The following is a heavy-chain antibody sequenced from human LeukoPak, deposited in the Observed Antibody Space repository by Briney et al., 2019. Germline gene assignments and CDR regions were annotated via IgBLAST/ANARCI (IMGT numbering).Heavy chain of an antibody. J-gene: IGHJ1*01. V-gene: IGHV3-23*01. CDR2: ISGSGGST. CDR3: AKDRGLLWFGELSELWYFQH. CDR1: GFTFSSYA. Sequence: GGSLRLSCAASGFTFSSYAMSWVRQAPGKGLEWVSAISGSGGSTYYADSVKGRFTISRDNSKNTLYLQMNSLRAEDTAVYYCAKDRGLLWFGELSELWYFQHWSQDTLVTVSS. D-gene: IGHD3-10*01.